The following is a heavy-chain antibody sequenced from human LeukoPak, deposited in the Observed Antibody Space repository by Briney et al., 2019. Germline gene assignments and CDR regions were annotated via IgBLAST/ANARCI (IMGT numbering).Heavy chain of an antibody. CDR1: GFTFDDYG. CDR2: INWNGGST. V-gene: IGHV3-20*04. Sequence: GGSLRLSCAASGFTFDDYGMSWVRQAPGKGLEWVSGINWNGGSTAYADSVKGRFTISRDNAKNSLYLQMNSLRAEDTALYYCARRGRTKQKINYYYYYMDVWGKGTTATVSS. J-gene: IGHJ6*03. CDR3: ARRGRTKQKINYYYYYMDV. D-gene: IGHD3-16*01.